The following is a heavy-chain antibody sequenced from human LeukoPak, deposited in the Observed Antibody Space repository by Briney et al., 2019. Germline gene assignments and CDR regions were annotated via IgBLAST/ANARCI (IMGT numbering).Heavy chain of an antibody. CDR2: IYYSGST. J-gene: IGHJ3*02. D-gene: IGHD3-22*01. Sequence: PSETLSLTCTVSGGSISSYYWSWIRQPPGKGLEWVGYIYYSGSTNYNPSLKSRVTISVDTSKNQFSLKLSSVTAADTAVYYCARLLYDSSGYGAFDIWGQGTMVTVSS. V-gene: IGHV4-59*08. CDR3: ARLLYDSSGYGAFDI. CDR1: GGSISSYY.